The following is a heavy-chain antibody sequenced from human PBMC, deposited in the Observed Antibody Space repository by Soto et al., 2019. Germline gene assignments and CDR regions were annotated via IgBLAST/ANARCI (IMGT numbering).Heavy chain of an antibody. V-gene: IGHV4-34*01. D-gene: IGHD2-2*01. Sequence: SEPLSLTCXVSGASLSGYDWSWIRQSPGKGLEWIGEINQSGGTNYNPSLKSRVTISKDTSKNQFSLRLSSVTAADTAIYYCARDPYANAFDIWGRGTMVTVSS. CDR2: INQSGGT. CDR3: ARDPYANAFDI. J-gene: IGHJ3*02. CDR1: GASLSGYD.